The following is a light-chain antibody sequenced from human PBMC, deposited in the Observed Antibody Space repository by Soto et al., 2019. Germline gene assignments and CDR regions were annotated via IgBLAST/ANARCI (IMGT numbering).Light chain of an antibody. J-gene: IGKJ2*01. CDR2: GAS. V-gene: IGKV3-20*01. CDR1: QSVNSNY. Sequence: EIVLTQSPGTLSLSPGERATLSCRASQSVNSNYLAWYQQKPGQAPRHLIYGASSRPTGISDRFRGSGSGTVYTLTISRLEPEDFAVYYCQQYIDSPPGYPIGLGTKLEIK. CDR3: QQYIDSPPGYP.